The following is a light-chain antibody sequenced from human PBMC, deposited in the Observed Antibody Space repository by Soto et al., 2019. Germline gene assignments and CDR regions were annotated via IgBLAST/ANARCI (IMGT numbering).Light chain of an antibody. CDR3: QHYDGSPRT. CDR2: GVF. Sequence: ETVLTQSPGTVSLYPGERATLSCTTSQSVRSNFFAWYQQQAGQAPRLVVYGVFNRATGIPDRFSGSGSGTDFTLTISGLEPEDSAVYYCQHYDGSPRTFGQGTKLEI. V-gene: IGKV3-20*01. CDR1: QSVRSNF. J-gene: IGKJ2*01.